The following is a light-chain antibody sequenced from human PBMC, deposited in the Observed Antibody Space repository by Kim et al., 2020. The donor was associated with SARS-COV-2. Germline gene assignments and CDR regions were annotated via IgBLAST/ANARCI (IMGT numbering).Light chain of an antibody. CDR1: KLGDKY. CDR2: QDS. Sequence: VSPGQTASITCSGDKLGDKYACWYQQKPGQSPVLVIYQDSKRPSGIPERFSGSNSGNTATLTISGTPAMDEADYYCQAWDSSTVVFGGGTKLTVL. J-gene: IGLJ2*01. V-gene: IGLV3-1*01. CDR3: QAWDSSTVV.